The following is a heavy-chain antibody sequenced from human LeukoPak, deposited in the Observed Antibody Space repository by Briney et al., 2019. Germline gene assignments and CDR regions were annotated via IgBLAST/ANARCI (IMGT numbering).Heavy chain of an antibody. Sequence: GGSLRLSCAASGFTFSSYAMSWVRQAPGKGLEWVSTISGSGGSRNYADSAKGRFTISRDNSKNTLYLQMNSLRAEDTAVYYCVKDRSDNSSWYLGDYWGQGTLVAVSS. J-gene: IGHJ4*02. D-gene: IGHD6-13*01. V-gene: IGHV3-23*01. CDR2: ISGSGGSR. CDR3: VKDRSDNSSWYLGDY. CDR1: GFTFSSYA.